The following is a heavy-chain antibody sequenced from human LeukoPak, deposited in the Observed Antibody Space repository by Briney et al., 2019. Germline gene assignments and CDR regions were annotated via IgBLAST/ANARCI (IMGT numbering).Heavy chain of an antibody. CDR2: IYTSGST. V-gene: IGHV4-4*07. D-gene: IGHD3-22*01. Sequence: SETLSLTCTVSGGSISSYYWSWVRQPAGKGLEWIGRIYTSGSTNYNPSLKSRVTMSVDTSKNQFSLKLSSVTAADTAVYYCASVDYDSSGYPFDYWGQGTLVTVSS. CDR1: GGSISSYY. J-gene: IGHJ4*02. CDR3: ASVDYDSSGYPFDY.